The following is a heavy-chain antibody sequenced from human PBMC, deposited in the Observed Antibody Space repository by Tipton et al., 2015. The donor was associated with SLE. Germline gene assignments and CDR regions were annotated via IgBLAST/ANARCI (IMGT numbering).Heavy chain of an antibody. V-gene: IGHV4-39*07. CDR1: DGSISSSNYY. Sequence: TLSLTCTVSDGSISSSNYYWGWIRQPPGKGLEWIGSIFYTGSTYYNPPLKSRVSFSIDTSKNQFSLKLNSVTAADTAVYYCARRHYSGPFDNWGQGTLVTVST. J-gene: IGHJ4*02. D-gene: IGHD5-12*01. CDR3: ARRHYSGPFDN. CDR2: IFYTGST.